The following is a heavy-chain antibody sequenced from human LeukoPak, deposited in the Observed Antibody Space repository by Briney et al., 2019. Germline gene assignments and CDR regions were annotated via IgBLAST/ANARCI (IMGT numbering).Heavy chain of an antibody. J-gene: IGHJ4*02. V-gene: IGHV1-2*02. CDR2: INPNSGGT. CDR1: GYTFTGYY. D-gene: IGHD6-13*01. CDR3: ARGQLTNRIAAHY. Sequence: GASVKVSCKASGYTFTGYYMHWVRQAPGQGLEWMGWINPNSGGTNYAQKFQGRVTMTRDTSISTAYMELSRLRSDGPAVYYCARGQLTNRIAAHYWGQGTLVTVSS.